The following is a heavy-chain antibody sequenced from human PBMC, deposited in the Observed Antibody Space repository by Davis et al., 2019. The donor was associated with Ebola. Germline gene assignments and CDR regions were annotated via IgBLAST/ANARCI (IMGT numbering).Heavy chain of an antibody. CDR1: GFTFRNAW. CDR3: STGRYNWNFLDY. CDR2: IKSKADGGTT. V-gene: IGHV3-15*01. J-gene: IGHJ4*02. D-gene: IGHD1-7*01. Sequence: GGSLRLSCAASGFTFRNAWMSWVRQAPGKGLEWLGRIKSKADGGTTDYAAPVKGRFTISRDDSKDTLYLQMNSLKTEDTAMYFCSTGRYNWNFLDYWGQGTVVTVSS.